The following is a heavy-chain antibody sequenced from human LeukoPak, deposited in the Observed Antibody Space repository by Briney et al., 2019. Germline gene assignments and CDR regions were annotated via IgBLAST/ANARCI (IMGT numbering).Heavy chain of an antibody. CDR1: GFTFSSLP. CDR2: INQSGST. D-gene: IGHD1-26*01. J-gene: IGHJ3*02. CDR3: AREGRGSYLVDAFDI. Sequence: PGGSLRLSCAASGFTFSSLPMNWVRQPPGKGLEWIGEINQSGSTNYNPSLKSRVTISVDTSKNQFSLKLSSVTAADTAVYYCAREGRGSYLVDAFDIWGQGTMVTVSS. V-gene: IGHV4-34*01.